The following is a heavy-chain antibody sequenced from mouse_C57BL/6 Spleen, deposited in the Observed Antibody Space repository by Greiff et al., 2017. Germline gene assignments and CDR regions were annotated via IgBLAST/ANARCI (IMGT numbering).Heavy chain of an antibody. Sequence: VKLQQPGAELVRPGSSVKLSCKASGYTFTSYWMHWVKQRPIQGLEWIGNIDPSDSETHYNQKFKGKATLTVDKSSSTAYMQLSSLTSEDSAVYYCAFSNFDVWGTGTTVTVSS. CDR2: IDPSDSET. CDR1: GYTFTSYW. J-gene: IGHJ1*03. D-gene: IGHD1-1*01. V-gene: IGHV1-52*01. CDR3: AFSNFDV.